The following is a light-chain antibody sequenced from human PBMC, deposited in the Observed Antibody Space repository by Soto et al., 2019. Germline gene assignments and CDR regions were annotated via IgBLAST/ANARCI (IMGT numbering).Light chain of an antibody. CDR3: TSYRSISTRV. Sequence: QSVLTQPASVSGSPGQSITISCTGTSSDVGSYNYVSWYQQHPGKAPKLMIYEVSNRPSGVSNRFSGSKSGNTASLTISGLPDEDEANYYCTSYRSISTRVFGGGTQLTVL. V-gene: IGLV2-14*01. J-gene: IGLJ7*01. CDR1: SSDVGSYNY. CDR2: EVS.